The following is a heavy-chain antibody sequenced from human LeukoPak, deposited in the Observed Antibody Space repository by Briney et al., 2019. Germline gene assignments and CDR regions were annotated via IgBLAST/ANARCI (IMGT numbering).Heavy chain of an antibody. CDR1: GFTFSTYS. J-gene: IGHJ4*02. CDR2: IRGSGGNT. D-gene: IGHD6-13*01. V-gene: IGHV3-23*01. CDR3: AKDGYSSSWYYFDY. Sequence: GGSLRLSCAASGFTFSTYSINWVRQAPGKGLEWVSGIRGSGGNTYYADSVKGRFTISRDNSKNTLYLQMNSLRAEDTAVYYCAKDGYSSSWYYFDYWGQGTLVTVSS.